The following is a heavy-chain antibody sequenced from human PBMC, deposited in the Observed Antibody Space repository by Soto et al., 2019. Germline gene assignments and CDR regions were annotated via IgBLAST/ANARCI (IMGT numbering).Heavy chain of an antibody. Sequence: GGSVSLSCAAYGFTFSSYAMSWVRQAPGKGMEWVAAISGSGGSTYYADSVKGRFTISRENSKSTLYLQMNSLRAEDAAVYYCAKDLVGSNDDCYDYWGQTALVTDSS. CDR1: GFTFSSYA. CDR2: ISGSGGST. V-gene: IGHV3-23*01. CDR3: AKDLVGSNDDCYDY. J-gene: IGHJ4*02. D-gene: IGHD1-1*01.